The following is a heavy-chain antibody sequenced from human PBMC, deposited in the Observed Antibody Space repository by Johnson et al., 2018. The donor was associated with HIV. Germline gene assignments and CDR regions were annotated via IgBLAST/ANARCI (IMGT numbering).Heavy chain of an antibody. CDR3: GTDRGSSYDAFHI. J-gene: IGHJ3*02. D-gene: IGHD1-26*01. CDR2: FYSDGST. CDR1: GFIVSFNS. V-gene: IGHV3-53*01. Sequence: VQVLESGGGLIQPGGSLRLSCAASGFIVSFNSMHWVRQAPGKGLEWVSLFYSDGSTHYAASVKGRFTISRDYYKNTLYLQMNSLRGEDAAVYYCGTDRGSSYDAFHIWGQGTMVTVSS.